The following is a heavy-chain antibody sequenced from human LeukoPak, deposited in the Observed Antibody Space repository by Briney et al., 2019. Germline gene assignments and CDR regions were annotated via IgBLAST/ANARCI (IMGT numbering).Heavy chain of an antibody. CDR3: ARAYCSSTSCHYYYYYYMDV. CDR1: GGTFSSYA. D-gene: IGHD2-2*01. J-gene: IGHJ6*03. CDR2: IIPIFGTA. V-gene: IGHV1-69*13. Sequence: ASVKVSCKASGGTFSSYAISWVRQAPGQGLEWMGGIIPIFGTANYAQKFQGRVTITANESTSTAYMELSSLRSEDTAVYYCARAYCSSTSCHYYYYYYMDVWGKGTTVTVSS.